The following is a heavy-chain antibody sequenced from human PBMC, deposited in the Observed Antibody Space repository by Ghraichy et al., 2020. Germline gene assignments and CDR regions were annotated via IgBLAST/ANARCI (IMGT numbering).Heavy chain of an antibody. J-gene: IGHJ6*03. V-gene: IGHV4-34*01. CDR3: ARGRAIAARRGAYYYYMDV. CDR1: GGSFSGYY. Sequence: SETLSLTCAVYGGSFSGYYWSWIRQPPGKGLEWIGEINHSGSTNYNPSLKSRVTISVDTSKNQFSLKLSPVTAADTAVYYCARGRAIAARRGAYYYYMDVWGKGTTVTVSS. D-gene: IGHD6-6*01. CDR2: INHSGST.